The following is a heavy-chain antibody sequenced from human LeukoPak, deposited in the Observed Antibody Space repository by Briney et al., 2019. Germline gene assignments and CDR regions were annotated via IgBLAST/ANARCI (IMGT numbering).Heavy chain of an antibody. CDR1: GASISSGGYS. J-gene: IGHJ3*02. V-gene: IGHV4-30-2*01. CDR3: ARDSSGYTNDAFDI. D-gene: IGHD3-22*01. CDR2: IYHSGST. Sequence: SETLSLTCAVSGASISSGGYSWSWIRQPPGKGLEWIGYIYHSGSTYYNPSLKSRVTISVDRSKNQFSLKLSSVTAADTAVYYCARDSSGYTNDAFDIWGQGTMVTVSS.